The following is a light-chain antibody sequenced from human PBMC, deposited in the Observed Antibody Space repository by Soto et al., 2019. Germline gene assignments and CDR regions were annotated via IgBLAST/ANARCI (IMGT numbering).Light chain of an antibody. V-gene: IGLV2-14*01. CDR3: ISYTSSSTWV. CDR2: EVS. J-gene: IGLJ3*02. Sequence: QSVLTQPASVSGSPGQSVTISCTGTSSGVGGYNCVSWYQQHPGKAPKLMIYEVSNRPSGVSNRFFGSKSGNTASLTVSGIQAEDEADYYCISYTSSSTWVFGGGTKVTVL. CDR1: SSGVGGYNC.